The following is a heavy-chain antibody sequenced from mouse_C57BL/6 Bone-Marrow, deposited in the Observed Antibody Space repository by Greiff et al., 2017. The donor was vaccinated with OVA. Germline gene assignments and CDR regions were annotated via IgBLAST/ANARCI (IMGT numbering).Heavy chain of an antibody. V-gene: IGHV1-5*01. Sequence: VQLKQSGTVLARPGASVKMSCKTSGYTFTSYWMHWVKQRPGQGLEWIGAIYPGNSDTSYNQKFKGKAKLTAVTSASTAYMELSSLTNEDSAVYYCTRSFYYGNYSWFAYWGQGTLVTVSA. D-gene: IGHD2-1*01. CDR3: TRSFYYGNYSWFAY. CDR1: GYTFTSYW. J-gene: IGHJ3*01. CDR2: IYPGNSDT.